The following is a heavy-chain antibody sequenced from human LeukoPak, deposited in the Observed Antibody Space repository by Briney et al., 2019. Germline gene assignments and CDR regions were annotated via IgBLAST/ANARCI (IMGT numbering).Heavy chain of an antibody. Sequence: ASVKVSCKASGYTFTGYYMHWVRQAPGQGLEWMGWINPNSGSTNYAQKFQGRVTMTRDTSISTAYMELSRLRSDDTAVYYCARDRSYDILTGRSTGYYYYYMDVWGKGTTVTISS. J-gene: IGHJ6*03. D-gene: IGHD3-9*01. CDR2: INPNSGST. CDR3: ARDRSYDILTGRSTGYYYYYMDV. CDR1: GYTFTGYY. V-gene: IGHV1-2*02.